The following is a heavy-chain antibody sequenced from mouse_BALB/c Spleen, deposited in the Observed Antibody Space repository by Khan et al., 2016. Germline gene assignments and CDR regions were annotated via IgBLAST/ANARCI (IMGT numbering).Heavy chain of an antibody. Sequence: QVQLKESGPGLVAPSQSLSITCTVSGFSLTGYGVNWVRQPPGKGLEWLGKIWGDGRTDYNSALYSRVSIRKDNSKSQVFLKMNSLQADDTANYYGTSDYDGFAYWGQGTLVIVSA. CDR3: TSDYDGFAY. CDR1: GFSLTGYG. CDR2: IWGDGRT. J-gene: IGHJ3*01. D-gene: IGHD2-12*01. V-gene: IGHV2-6-7*01.